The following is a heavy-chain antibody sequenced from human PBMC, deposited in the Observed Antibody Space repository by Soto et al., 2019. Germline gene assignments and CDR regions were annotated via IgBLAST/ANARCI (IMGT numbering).Heavy chain of an antibody. V-gene: IGHV3-49*04. CDR3: TSWNSGDFDY. D-gene: IGHD1-7*01. J-gene: IGHJ4*02. CDR1: GLTFGDYA. CDR2: IRIKAYGGTT. Sequence: PGGSLRLSCTASGLTFGDYAMIWVRRAPGKGLEWVGFIRIKAYGGTTEYAASVKGRFTISRDDSKSIAYLQMNSLKTEDTAVYYCTSWNSGDFDYWGQGTLVTVSS.